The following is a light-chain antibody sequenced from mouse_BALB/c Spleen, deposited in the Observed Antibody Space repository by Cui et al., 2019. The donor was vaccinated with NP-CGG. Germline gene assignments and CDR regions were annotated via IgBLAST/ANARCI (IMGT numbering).Light chain of an antibody. CDR3: ALWYSNHWV. Sequence: QAFLTQESALTPQPGETVTLTCRSSTGAVTTINYANWVQEKPDHLFTGLIGGTNNRVPGVPARFSGSLIGDKAALTITGAQTEDEAIYFCALWYSNHWVFGGGTKLTVL. CDR2: GTN. V-gene: IGLV1*01. CDR1: TGAVTTINY. J-gene: IGLJ1*01.